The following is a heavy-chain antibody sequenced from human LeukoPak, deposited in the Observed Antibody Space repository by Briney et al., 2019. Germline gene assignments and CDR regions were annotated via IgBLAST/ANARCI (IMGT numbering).Heavy chain of an antibody. V-gene: IGHV3-48*01. CDR2: INTKSKTM. D-gene: IGHD1-26*01. CDR3: ARSRGSSGSYPFDY. CDR1: GFTFNTYT. Sequence: GGSLRLSCAASGFTFNTYTMNWVRQAPGKGLEWISYINTKSKTMYYADSVKGRFTISRDNAKNSLYLQMNSLRAEDTAVYYCARSRGSSGSYPFDYWGQGTLVTVSS. J-gene: IGHJ4*02.